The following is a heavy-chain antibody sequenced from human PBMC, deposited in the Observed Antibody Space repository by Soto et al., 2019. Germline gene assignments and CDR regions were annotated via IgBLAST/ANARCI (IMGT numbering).Heavy chain of an antibody. V-gene: IGHV4-31*03. Sequence: LNCTISGGSCRGGGYYKSWIRQHPGKGLEWRGYISHSGSTKNKPRLQSRITISVDTSKNQFSLRLTSVTAADPAIYCCARTSIFGVVLNAFGIRGE. CDR1: GGSCRGGGYY. D-gene: IGHD3-3*01. CDR3: ARTSIFGVVLNAFGI. CDR2: ISHSGST. J-gene: IGHJ3*02.